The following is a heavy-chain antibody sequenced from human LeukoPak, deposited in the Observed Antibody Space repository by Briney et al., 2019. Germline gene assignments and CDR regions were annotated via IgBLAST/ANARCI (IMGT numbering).Heavy chain of an antibody. J-gene: IGHJ2*01. D-gene: IGHD2-2*01. CDR3: ARDRCSSPSCYSGDWYFDL. Sequence: GASVKVSCKASGYTFTSYYMHWVRQAPGQGLEWMGIINPSGGSTSYAQKFQGRVTMTRDMSTSTVYMELSSLRSEDTAVYYCARDRCSSPSCYSGDWYFDLWGRGTLVTVSS. V-gene: IGHV1-46*01. CDR1: GYTFTSYY. CDR2: INPSGGST.